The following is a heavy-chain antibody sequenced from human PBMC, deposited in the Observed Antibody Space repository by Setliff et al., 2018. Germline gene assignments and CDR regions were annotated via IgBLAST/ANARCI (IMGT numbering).Heavy chain of an antibody. Sequence: SVKVSCKASGGTFNSYAISWVRQAPGQGLEWMGGIIPIFGSANYARRFQGRVTVTADESTSTAYMELSSLRSEDTAVYYCARGSVEYSRGWYYFDYWAQGTLVTVSS. CDR3: ARGSVEYSRGWYYFDY. J-gene: IGHJ4*02. CDR2: IIPIFGSA. D-gene: IGHD6-19*01. CDR1: GGTFNSYA. V-gene: IGHV1-69*13.